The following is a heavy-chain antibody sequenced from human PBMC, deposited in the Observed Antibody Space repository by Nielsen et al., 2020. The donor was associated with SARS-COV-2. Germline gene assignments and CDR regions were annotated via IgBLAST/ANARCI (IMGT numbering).Heavy chain of an antibody. J-gene: IGHJ3*01. V-gene: IGHV3-74*01. D-gene: IGHD1-7*01. Sequence: GESLKISCAASAFTFSTYWMHWVRQAPGKGLVWVSRINSDGSSTSYADSVKGRFTISRDNAKNTLYLQMNSLRAEDTAVYYCARTLQIITGTTSGVWGQGTMVTVSS. CDR2: INSDGSST. CDR1: AFTFSTYW. CDR3: ARTLQIITGTTSGV.